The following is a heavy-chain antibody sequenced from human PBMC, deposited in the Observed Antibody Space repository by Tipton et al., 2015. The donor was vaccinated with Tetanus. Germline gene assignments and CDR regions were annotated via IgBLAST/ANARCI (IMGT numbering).Heavy chain of an antibody. CDR1: GFTFSNYK. CDR2: ISGSGDTT. V-gene: IGHV3-23*01. J-gene: IGHJ1*01. D-gene: IGHD2-21*01. CDR3: ATDGLPRGFVMVEATTQKYFRH. Sequence: SLRLSCEVSGFTFSNYKMNWVRQAPGKGLVWVSSISGSGDTTYYADSVRGRFTVSRDNSKDTVYLDVRSLRDEDTAVYYCATDGLPRGFVMVEATTQKYFRHWGRGTLVTVSS.